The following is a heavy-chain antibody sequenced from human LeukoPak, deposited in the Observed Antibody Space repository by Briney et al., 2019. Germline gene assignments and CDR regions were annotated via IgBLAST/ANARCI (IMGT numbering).Heavy chain of an antibody. Sequence: PGGSLRLSCAASGFTFRTSGMNWVRQAPGKGLEWVSYISSSGTTISYAQSVKGRFTISRDNAKNSLYLQMNSLRAEDTALYYCARVGGATTRYMDVWGKGTTVTVSS. CDR1: GFTFRTSG. CDR2: ISSSGTTI. CDR3: ARVGGATTRYMDV. J-gene: IGHJ6*03. D-gene: IGHD1-26*01. V-gene: IGHV3-48*04.